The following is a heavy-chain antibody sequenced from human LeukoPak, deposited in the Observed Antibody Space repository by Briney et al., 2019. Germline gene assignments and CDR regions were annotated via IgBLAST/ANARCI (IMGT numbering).Heavy chain of an antibody. Sequence: KTSETLSLTCTVSGGSISGSSYYWGWIRQPPGKGLEWIGSIYYSGSTYYNPSLKSRVTISVDTSKNQFSLKLSSVTAADTAVYYCARHVRDSSSENWGQGTLVTVSS. J-gene: IGHJ4*02. CDR3: ARHVRDSSSEN. CDR2: IYYSGST. D-gene: IGHD6-6*01. CDR1: GGSISGSSYY. V-gene: IGHV4-39*01.